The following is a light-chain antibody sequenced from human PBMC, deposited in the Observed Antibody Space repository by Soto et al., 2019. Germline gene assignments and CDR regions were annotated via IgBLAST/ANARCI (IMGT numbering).Light chain of an antibody. V-gene: IGKV1-39*01. CDR3: QQSYSTPQT. Sequence: IQMTQSPSSLSSSVAERFTITCRASQSISSYLNWYQQKPGKAPKLLIYAASSLQSGVPSRFSGSGSGTDFTLTISSLQPEDFATYYCQQSYSTPQTFGQGTKVDIK. J-gene: IGKJ1*01. CDR1: QSISSY. CDR2: AAS.